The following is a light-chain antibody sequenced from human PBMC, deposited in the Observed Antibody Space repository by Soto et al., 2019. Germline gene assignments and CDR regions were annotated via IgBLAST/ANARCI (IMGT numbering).Light chain of an antibody. CDR3: QQYNKWPLT. CDR1: QSVYSN. J-gene: IGKJ4*01. CDR2: DAS. Sequence: EIVMTQSPATLSVSPGERATLSCRASQSVYSNLAWYQQKPGQAPRLLIYDASTGATGIPARFSGSGSGTEFTLTISSLQSEDFAVYYCQQYNKWPLTFGGGTKVEI. V-gene: IGKV3-15*01.